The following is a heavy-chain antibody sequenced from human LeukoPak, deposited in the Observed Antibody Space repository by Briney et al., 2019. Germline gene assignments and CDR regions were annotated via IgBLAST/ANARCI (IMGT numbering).Heavy chain of an antibody. V-gene: IGHV4-39*07. D-gene: IGHD3-10*02. CDR3: ARDGWRNGVTPYVNWFDP. Sequence: SGTLSLTCTVSGGSISSSSYYWDWIRQPPGKGLEWIGTIYYSGSTSYNPSLKSRVTISVDTSKNQFSLRLSSVTAADTAVYYCARDGWRNGVTPYVNWFDPWGQGTLVTVSS. CDR2: IYYSGST. CDR1: GGSISSSSYY. J-gene: IGHJ5*02.